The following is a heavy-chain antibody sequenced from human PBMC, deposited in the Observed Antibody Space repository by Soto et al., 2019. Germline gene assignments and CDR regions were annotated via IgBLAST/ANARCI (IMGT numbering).Heavy chain of an antibody. CDR3: VSDSGYGHASVPYS. CDR2: ISYDGGLQ. CDR1: GFTFSSYG. D-gene: IGHD5-18*01. V-gene: IGHV3-30*03. J-gene: IGHJ4*02. Sequence: QAQLVESGGGVVQPGRSLRLSCAASGFTFSSYGMHWVRQAPGTGLEWVAVISYDGGLQHYADSVKGRFTISRDNSKNMVLRQMNILRAEDTAVYYWVSDSGYGHASVPYSWGQGTLVSVSS.